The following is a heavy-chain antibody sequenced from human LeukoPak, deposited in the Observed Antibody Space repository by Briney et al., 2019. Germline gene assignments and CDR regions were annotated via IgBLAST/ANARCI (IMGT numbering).Heavy chain of an antibody. D-gene: IGHD6-19*01. V-gene: IGHV3-53*01. CDR1: GFTFSSYA. Sequence: GGSLRLSCAASGFTFSSYAMHWVRQAPGKGLEWVSLIYTGGTTYYADSVKGRFTISRDNSKNTLYLQMNSLRAEDTVLYYCVKDWYSSGWYAFDVWGQGTMVTVSS. CDR3: VKDWYSSGWYAFDV. J-gene: IGHJ3*01. CDR2: IYTGGTT.